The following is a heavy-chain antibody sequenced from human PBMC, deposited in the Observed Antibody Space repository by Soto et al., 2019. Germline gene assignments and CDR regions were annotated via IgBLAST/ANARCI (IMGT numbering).Heavy chain of an antibody. Sequence: QVQLQQWGAGLLKPSETLSLTCAVYGGSFSGYYWSWIRQPPGKGLEWIGEINHSGSTNYNPSLKSRVTISVDTSKNHFSLKLSSVTAAATAVYYCARGEGQQLVYFDYWGQGTLVTVSS. V-gene: IGHV4-34*01. CDR2: INHSGST. CDR3: ARGEGQQLVYFDY. CDR1: GGSFSGYY. J-gene: IGHJ4*02. D-gene: IGHD6-13*01.